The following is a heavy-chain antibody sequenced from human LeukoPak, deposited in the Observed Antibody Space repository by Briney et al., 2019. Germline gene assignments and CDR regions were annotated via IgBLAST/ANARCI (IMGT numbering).Heavy chain of an antibody. J-gene: IGHJ4*02. CDR2: IRSDGSDR. CDR3: AKENNWSYLYYFDS. CDR1: GFTFSNYG. V-gene: IGHV3-30*02. D-gene: IGHD1-7*01. Sequence: GGSLRLSCAASGFTFSNYGMHWVRQAPGKGLDWVAFIRSDGSDRYYADSVKGRFTISRDNSKNTLYLHVNSLRAEDTAVYYCAKENNWSYLYYFDSWGQGTLVTVSS.